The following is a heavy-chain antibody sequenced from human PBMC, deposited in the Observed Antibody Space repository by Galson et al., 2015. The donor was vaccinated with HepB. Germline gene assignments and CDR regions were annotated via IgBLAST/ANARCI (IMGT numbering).Heavy chain of an antibody. J-gene: IGHJ3*02. V-gene: IGHV3-30-3*01. Sequence: SLRLSCAASGFTFSSYAMHWVRQAPGKGLEWVAVISYDGSNKYYADSVKGRFTISRDNSKNTLYLQMNSLRAEDTAVYYCARRYIVVVPVGGPYSSSWTDAFDIWGQGTMVTVSS. CDR3: ARRYIVVVPVGGPYSSSWTDAFDI. D-gene: IGHD2-2*01. CDR2: ISYDGSNK. CDR1: GFTFSSYA.